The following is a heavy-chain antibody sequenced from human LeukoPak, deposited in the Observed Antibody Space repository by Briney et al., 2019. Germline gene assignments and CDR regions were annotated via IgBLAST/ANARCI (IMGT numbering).Heavy chain of an antibody. Sequence: ASVRVSCKASGGTFSSYAISWVRQAPGQGLEWMGGIIPIFGTANYAQKFQGRVTITADESTSTAYMELSSLRSEDTAVYYCARRYCSSTSCHPDEEYFQHWGQGTLVTVSS. CDR3: ARRYCSSTSCHPDEEYFQH. J-gene: IGHJ1*01. V-gene: IGHV1-69*13. D-gene: IGHD2-2*01. CDR1: GGTFSSYA. CDR2: IIPIFGTA.